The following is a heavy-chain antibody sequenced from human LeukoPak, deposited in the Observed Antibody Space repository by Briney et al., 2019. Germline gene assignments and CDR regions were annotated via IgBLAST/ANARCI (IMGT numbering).Heavy chain of an antibody. CDR1: GFTFSSYG. D-gene: IGHD3-3*01. V-gene: IGHV3-33*01. J-gene: IGHJ5*02. CDR2: IWYEGSNK. CDR3: ARDGTYYDFWSGYPRNWFDP. Sequence: GGSLRLSCAASGFTFSSYGMHWVRQAPGNGLEWVAVIWYEGSNKYYADSVKGRFTITRDNSKNTLYLQMNSLRAEDTAVYYCARDGTYYDFWSGYPRNWFDPWGQGTLVTVSS.